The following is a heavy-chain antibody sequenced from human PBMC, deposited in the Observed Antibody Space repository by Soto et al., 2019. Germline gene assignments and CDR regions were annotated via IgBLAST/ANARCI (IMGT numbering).Heavy chain of an antibody. D-gene: IGHD5-12*01. J-gene: IGHJ5*01. CDR2: IYHSGAT. CDR3: ARDKSTMDGYNQFDS. CDR1: AYSMRSTKG. Sequence: SETLSLTCSVSAYSMRSTKGWGSVRQSPGRGLEWIGDIYHSGATNYNPSLKRRLTMSVDKSKNEFSMKLVSVTAADTAIYFCARDKSTMDGYNQFDSWGPGTLVTVS. V-gene: IGHV4-4*02.